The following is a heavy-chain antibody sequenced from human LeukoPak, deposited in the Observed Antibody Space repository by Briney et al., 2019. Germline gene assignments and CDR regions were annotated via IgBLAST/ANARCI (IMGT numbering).Heavy chain of an antibody. CDR2: IYYSGST. CDR1: GGSVSSGSYY. D-gene: IGHD3-22*01. Sequence: SETLSLTCTVSGGSVSSGSYYWSWIRQPPGKGLEWIGDIYYSGSTNYNPSLKSRVTISVDTSKNQFSLKLSSVTAADTAVYYCATTSPYYYDSSGYFVDWGQGTLVTVSS. J-gene: IGHJ4*02. CDR3: ATTSPYYYDSSGYFVD. V-gene: IGHV4-61*01.